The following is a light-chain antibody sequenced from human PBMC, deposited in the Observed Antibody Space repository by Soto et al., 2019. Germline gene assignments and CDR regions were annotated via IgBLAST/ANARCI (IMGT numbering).Light chain of an antibody. CDR2: GNN. J-gene: IGLJ1*01. Sequence: QSVLTQAPSVSGTPGQRVTITCSGSSSNIGRNSVNWYQHLPGTAPKLLTHGNNHRPSGVPDRFSGSKSGTSASLAINGLQPEDEADYCCAAWDDSLNEYVFGDGTKVTVL. CDR3: AAWDDSLNEYV. CDR1: SSNIGRNS. V-gene: IGLV1-44*01.